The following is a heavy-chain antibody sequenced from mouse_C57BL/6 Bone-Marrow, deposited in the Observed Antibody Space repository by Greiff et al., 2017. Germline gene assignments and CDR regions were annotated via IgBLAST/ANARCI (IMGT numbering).Heavy chain of an antibody. V-gene: IGHV3-5*01. CDR1: GISITTGNYR. CDR3: ARESGGGAMDY. J-gene: IGHJ4*01. Sequence: EVQLQQSGPGLVKPSQTVFLTCTVTGISITTGNYRWSWIRQFPGNKLEWIGYIYYSGTITYNPSLTSRTTITRDTPKNQFFLEMNSLTAEDTATYYCARESGGGAMDYWGQGTSVTVSS. CDR2: IYYSGTI. D-gene: IGHD1-3*01.